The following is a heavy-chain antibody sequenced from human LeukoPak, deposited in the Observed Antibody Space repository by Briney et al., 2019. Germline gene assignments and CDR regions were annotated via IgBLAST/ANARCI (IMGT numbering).Heavy chain of an antibody. Sequence: SETLSLTCTVSGGSISSYYWSWIRQPPGKGLEWIGYIYYSGSTNYNPSLKSRVTISVDTSKNQFSLMLSSVTAADTAVYYCARTPLDSSGYYYGYYYYYYMDVWGKGTTVTVPS. CDR1: GGSISSYY. D-gene: IGHD3-22*01. CDR2: IYYSGST. J-gene: IGHJ6*03. V-gene: IGHV4-59*01. CDR3: ARTPLDSSGYYYGYYYYYYMDV.